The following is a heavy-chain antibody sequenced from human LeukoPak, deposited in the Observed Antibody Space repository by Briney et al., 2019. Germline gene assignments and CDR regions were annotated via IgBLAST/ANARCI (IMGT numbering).Heavy chain of an antibody. D-gene: IGHD5-24*01. CDR3: ARVRDGYNDAYDM. CDR1: GYTFTSYY. J-gene: IGHJ3*02. CDR2: INPSGGST. Sequence: ASVKVSCKASGYTFTSYYMHWVRQAPGQGLEWMGIINPSGGSTSYAQKFQGRVTMTRDTSTTTVYMELSSLKSEDTAVYYRARVRDGYNDAYDMWGQGTMVTVTS. V-gene: IGHV1-46*01.